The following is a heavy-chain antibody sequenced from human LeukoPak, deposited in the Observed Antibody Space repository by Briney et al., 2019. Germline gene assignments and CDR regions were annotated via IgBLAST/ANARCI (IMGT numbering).Heavy chain of an antibody. CDR3: AKDGWIQPQWYFQH. D-gene: IGHD5-18*01. J-gene: IGHJ1*01. V-gene: IGHV3-30*18. CDR2: ISYDGSNK. Sequence: PGRSLRLSCAASGFTFSSYGMHWVRQAPGKGLEWVAVISYDGSNKYYADSVKGRFTISRDNSKNTLYLQMNSLRAEDTAVYYCAKDGWIQPQWYFQHWGQGTLVTVSS. CDR1: GFTFSSYG.